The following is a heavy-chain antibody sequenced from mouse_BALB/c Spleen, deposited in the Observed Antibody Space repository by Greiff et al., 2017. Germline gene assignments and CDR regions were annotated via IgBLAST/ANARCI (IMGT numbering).Heavy chain of an antibody. CDR1: GFTFSSYA. D-gene: IGHD1-1*01. J-gene: IGHJ2*01. V-gene: IGHV5-6-5*01. CDR3: ARVFITTVVGHFDY. CDR2: ISSGGST. Sequence: EVQRVESGGGLVKPGGSLKLSCAASGFTFSSYAMSWVRQTPEKRLEWVASISSGGSTYYPDSVKGRFTISRDNARNILYLQMSSLRSEDTAMYYCARVFITTVVGHFDYWGQGTTLTVSS.